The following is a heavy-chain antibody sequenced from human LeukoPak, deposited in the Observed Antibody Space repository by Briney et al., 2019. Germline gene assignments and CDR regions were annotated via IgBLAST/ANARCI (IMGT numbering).Heavy chain of an antibody. D-gene: IGHD2-2*01. CDR1: GFTFSSYS. V-gene: IGHV3-48*02. CDR2: ISSSSSTI. J-gene: IGHJ4*02. Sequence: PGGSLRLSCAASGFTFSSYSMNWVRQAPGKGLEWVSYISSSSSTIYYADSVKGRFAISRDNAKNSLYLQMNSLRDEDTAVYYCARGYFVVVPATMHFDYWGQGTLVTVSS. CDR3: ARGYFVVVPATMHFDY.